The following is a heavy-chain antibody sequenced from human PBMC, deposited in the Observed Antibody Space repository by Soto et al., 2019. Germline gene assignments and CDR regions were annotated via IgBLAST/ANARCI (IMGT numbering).Heavy chain of an antibody. CDR1: GFTFSNAW. J-gene: IGHJ6*02. V-gene: IGHV3-15*07. Sequence: EVHLAESGGGLVKPGGSLRLSCAASGFTFSNAWMNWVRQSPGKGLEWVGRIKTEIDGGTTDYAAPVKGRFTISRDDSKTTLFLQMNSLKTEDTAVYYCTTEDSVLVPAGPRYGMDVWGQGTAVTVSS. CDR2: IKTEIDGGTT. CDR3: TTEDSVLVPAGPRYGMDV. D-gene: IGHD2-2*01.